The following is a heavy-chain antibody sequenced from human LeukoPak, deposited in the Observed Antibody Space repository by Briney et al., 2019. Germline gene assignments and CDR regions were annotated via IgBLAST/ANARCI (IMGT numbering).Heavy chain of an antibody. CDR1: GGSISSSSYY. CDR3: GRVMAVAAANTFDY. D-gene: IGHD6-19*01. V-gene: IGHV4-39*07. Sequence: SETLPLTCTVSGGSISSSSYYWGWIRQPPGKGLEWIGSIYYSGSTYYNPSLKSRVTISVDTSKNQFSLKLSSVTAADTAVYYCGRVMAVAAANTFDYWGQGNLVTVSS. J-gene: IGHJ4*02. CDR2: IYYSGST.